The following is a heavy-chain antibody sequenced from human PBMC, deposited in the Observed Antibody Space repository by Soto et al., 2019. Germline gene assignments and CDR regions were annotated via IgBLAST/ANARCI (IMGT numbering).Heavy chain of an antibody. CDR2: FDPEDGET. D-gene: IGHD2-2*02. V-gene: IGHV1-24*01. Sequence: VASVKVSCKVSGYTLTELSMHWVRQAPGKGLEWMGGFDPEDGETIYAQKFQGRATMTEDTSTDTAYMELSGLRSEDTAVYYCATSGYCSSTSCYKDAFDIWGQGTMVTVSS. CDR1: GYTLTELS. J-gene: IGHJ3*02. CDR3: ATSGYCSSTSCYKDAFDI.